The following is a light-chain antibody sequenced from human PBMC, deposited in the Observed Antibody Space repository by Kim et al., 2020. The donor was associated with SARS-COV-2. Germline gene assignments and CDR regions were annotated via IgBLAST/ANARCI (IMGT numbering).Light chain of an antibody. J-gene: IGKJ5*01. Sequence: APGERAALSSRASQSVSSNFAGYQQKPGQAPRLLIYGASTRATGIPARFSGSGSGTEFTLTISSLQSEDFAVYYCQQYNNWPPITFGQGTRLEIK. CDR1: QSVSSN. CDR2: GAS. V-gene: IGKV3-15*01. CDR3: QQYNNWPPIT.